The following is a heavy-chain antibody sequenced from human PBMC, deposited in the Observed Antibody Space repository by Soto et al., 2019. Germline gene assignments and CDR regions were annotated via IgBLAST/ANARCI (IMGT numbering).Heavy chain of an antibody. CDR3: ARDRRDGRVGPLDY. J-gene: IGHJ4*02. CDR2: ISSGSGSI. CDR1: GYTFSSSS. V-gene: IGHV3-48*02. Sequence: PGGSLRLSCAASGYTFSSSSVTWVRQDPGKGLEWVSHISSGSGSIYYADSVKGRFTISRDNAKNSVYLQMNSLRDEDTAVYYCARDRRDGRVGPLDYWGQGTLVTVSS.